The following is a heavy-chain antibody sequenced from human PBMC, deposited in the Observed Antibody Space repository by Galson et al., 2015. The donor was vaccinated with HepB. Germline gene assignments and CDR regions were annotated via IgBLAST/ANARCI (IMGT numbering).Heavy chain of an antibody. CDR3: ARASPYHYDFWSGYFSDYYYGMDV. D-gene: IGHD3-3*01. V-gene: IGHV1-8*01. CDR2: MNPNSGNT. Sequence: SVKVSCKASGYTFTSYDINWVRQATGQGLEWMGWMNPNSGNTGYAQKFQGRVTMTRNTSISTAYMELSSLRSEDTAVYYCARASPYHYDFWSGYFSDYYYGMDVWGQGTTVTVSS. J-gene: IGHJ6*02. CDR1: GYTFTSYD.